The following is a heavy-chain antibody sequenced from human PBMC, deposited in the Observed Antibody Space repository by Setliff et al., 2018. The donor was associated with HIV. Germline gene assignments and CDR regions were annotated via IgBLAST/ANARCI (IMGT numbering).Heavy chain of an antibody. CDR1: GGSINNPNFY. J-gene: IGHJ4*02. CDR3: ARARGPPLPVLDF. D-gene: IGHD3-10*01. CDR2: VYHTGTT. Sequence: SETLSLTCTVSGGSINNPNFYWGWIRQSPGKGLEWIGNVYHTGTTYYKPSLRSRVTLSVDTSKNSFSLHLTSVTAADTAVYFCARARGPPLPVLDFWGPGTLVTVSS. V-gene: IGHV4-39*07.